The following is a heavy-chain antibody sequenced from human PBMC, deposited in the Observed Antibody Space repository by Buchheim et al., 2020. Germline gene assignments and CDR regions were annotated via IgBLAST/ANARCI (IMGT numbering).Heavy chain of an antibody. CDR1: GGSMSNYY. CDR2: ISFSGRT. J-gene: IGHJ5*02. Sequence: QVQLQESGPGLVKPSETLSLTCSVSGGSMSNYYWTWIRQPPGKGLEWIGYISFSGRTTYNASLKSRVTISVETSKHRFSLKVSSVTAADTAVYYCARAPMDELWVVSWFDPWGQGT. D-gene: IGHD3-16*01. CDR3: ARAPMDELWVVSWFDP. V-gene: IGHV4-59*01.